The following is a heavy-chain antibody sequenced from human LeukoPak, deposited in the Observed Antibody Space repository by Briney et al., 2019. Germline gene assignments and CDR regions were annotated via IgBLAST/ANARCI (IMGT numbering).Heavy chain of an antibody. J-gene: IGHJ6*04. CDR3: AELGITMIGGV. Sequence: GGCLRLSCAAAGFTFSSYEINWVRQAPGKGLGWVSYISSSGSTIYYADSVKGRFTISRDNTKSSLYLQLNSLRAEDTAVYYCAELGITMIGGVWGKGTTVTISS. V-gene: IGHV3-48*03. CDR2: ISSSGSTI. D-gene: IGHD3-10*02. CDR1: GFTFSSYE.